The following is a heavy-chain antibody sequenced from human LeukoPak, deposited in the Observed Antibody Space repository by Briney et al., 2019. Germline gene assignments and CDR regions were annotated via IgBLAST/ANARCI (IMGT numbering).Heavy chain of an antibody. Sequence: GASVKVSCKASGYTFTSYYMHWVRQAPGQGLEWMGIINPSGGSTSYAQKFQGRVTMTRVTSTSTVYMELSSLRSEDTAVYYCARQRWLQPFDYWGQGTLVTVSS. D-gene: IGHD5-24*01. J-gene: IGHJ4*02. CDR3: ARQRWLQPFDY. CDR2: INPSGGST. V-gene: IGHV1-46*01. CDR1: GYTFTSYY.